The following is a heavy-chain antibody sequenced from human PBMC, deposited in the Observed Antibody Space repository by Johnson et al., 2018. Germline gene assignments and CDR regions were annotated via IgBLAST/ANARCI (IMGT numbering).Heavy chain of an antibody. J-gene: IGHJ1*01. CDR1: GFTFSSHA. D-gene: IGHD6-19*01. CDR3: TEKQGLGVAEWYFEY. CDR2: IPNGGRT. V-gene: IGHV3-23*01. Sequence: VQLQESGGGLAQPGGSLRLSCAASGFTFSSHAMSWVRQAPGQGLEWVSDIPNGGRTYYADSVKGRFTISSDNSKNTVHLEMNSLKAEDTDRYYCTEKQGLGVAEWYFEYWGQGTLVTVSS.